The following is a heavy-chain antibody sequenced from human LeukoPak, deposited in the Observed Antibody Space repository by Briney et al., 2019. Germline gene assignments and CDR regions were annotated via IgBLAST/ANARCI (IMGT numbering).Heavy chain of an antibody. D-gene: IGHD3-22*01. CDR1: GGTFSSDA. Sequence: SVKVSCKAAGGTFSSDAITWVGQAPGQGLELMGGIIPIFGTANYAQKFQGRVTITADESTSTAYMELSSLRPEDTAMYYCARACNDSRGSLDYWGQGTLVSVSS. CDR3: ARACNDSRGSLDY. J-gene: IGHJ4*02. V-gene: IGHV1-69*01. CDR2: IIPIFGTA.